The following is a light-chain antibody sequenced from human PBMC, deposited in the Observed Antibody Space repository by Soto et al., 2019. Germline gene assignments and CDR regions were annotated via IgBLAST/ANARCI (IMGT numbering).Light chain of an antibody. CDR1: SSDVGGYNY. CDR3: CSYAGRNREV. CDR2: EVS. V-gene: IGLV2-8*01. J-gene: IGLJ1*01. Sequence: SALTQPPSASVSPGQSVTISCTGTSSDVGGYNYVSWYQQYPGKAPKLMIYEVSKRPSGVPDRFSGSKSGNTASLTVSGLQAEDEADYYCCSYAGRNREVFGTGTKVTVL.